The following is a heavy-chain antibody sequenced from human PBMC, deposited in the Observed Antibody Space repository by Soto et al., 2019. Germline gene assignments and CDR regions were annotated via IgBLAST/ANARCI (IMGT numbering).Heavy chain of an antibody. D-gene: IGHD2-15*01. J-gene: IGHJ6*04. CDR1: GFTVSSKY. V-gene: IGHV3-66*01. CDR2: IQSGGTT. CDR3: AGDDVVGDGGRCCGIPLGG. Sequence: GGALRLSCAASGFTVSSKYMTWVRQAPGKGLEWVSLIQSGGTTYYADSVKGRFTIYRDTSENTLHLPMDSLRVEDTPVYYCAGDDVVGDGGRCCGIPLGGWGKESRVTVAS.